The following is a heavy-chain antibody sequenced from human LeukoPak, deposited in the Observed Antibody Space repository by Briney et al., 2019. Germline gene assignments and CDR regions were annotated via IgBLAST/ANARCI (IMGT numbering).Heavy chain of an antibody. CDR3: ARGSYSYGSAFDI. V-gene: IGHV1-69*05. Sequence: GSSVKVSCKASGGTFSSYATSWVRQAPGQGLEWMGGIIPIFGTANYAQKFQGRVTITTDESTSTAYMELSSLRSEDTAVYYCARGSYSYGSAFDIWGQGTMVTVSS. CDR2: IIPIFGTA. CDR1: GGTFSSYA. J-gene: IGHJ3*02. D-gene: IGHD5-18*01.